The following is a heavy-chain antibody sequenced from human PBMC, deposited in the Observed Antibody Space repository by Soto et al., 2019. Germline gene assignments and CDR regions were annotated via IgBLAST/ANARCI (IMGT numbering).Heavy chain of an antibody. Sequence: GASVKVSCKASGYTFTSYAMHWVRQAPGQRLEWMGWINAGNGNTKYSQKFQGRVTITRDTSASTAYMELSSLRSEDTAVYYCARVVTVTSRDYYYYMDVWGKGTTVTVSS. CDR3: ARVVTVTSRDYYYYMDV. J-gene: IGHJ6*03. D-gene: IGHD4-17*01. CDR1: GYTFTSYA. CDR2: INAGNGNT. V-gene: IGHV1-3*01.